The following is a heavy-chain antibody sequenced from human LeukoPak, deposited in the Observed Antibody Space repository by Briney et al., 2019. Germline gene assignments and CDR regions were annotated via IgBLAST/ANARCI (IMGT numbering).Heavy chain of an antibody. CDR3: ARGRYGDYGFDY. CDR2: MNPNSGNT. J-gene: IGHJ4*02. CDR1: GYTLTRYD. Sequence: ASVKVSCKASGYTLTRYDINWARQATGQGLEWMGWMNPNSGNTGYAQKFQGRVTMTRNTSISTAYMELSSLRSEDTAVYYCARGRYGDYGFDYWGQGTLVTVSS. D-gene: IGHD4-17*01. V-gene: IGHV1-8*01.